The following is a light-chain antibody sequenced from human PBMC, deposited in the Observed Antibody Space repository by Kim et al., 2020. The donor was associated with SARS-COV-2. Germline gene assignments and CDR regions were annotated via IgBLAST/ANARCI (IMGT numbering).Light chain of an antibody. Sequence: LSPGERATPSCRASKSVSSYLAWYQPKPGQAPRLLIYDASNRATGIPARFSGSGSGTDFTLTISSLEPEDFAVYYCQQRSNWAITFGQGTRLEIK. CDR3: QQRSNWAIT. J-gene: IGKJ5*01. V-gene: IGKV3-11*01. CDR1: KSVSSY. CDR2: DAS.